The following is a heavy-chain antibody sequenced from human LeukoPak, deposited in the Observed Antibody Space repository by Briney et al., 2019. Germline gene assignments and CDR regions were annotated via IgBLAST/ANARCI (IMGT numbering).Heavy chain of an antibody. CDR1: GFTFRRFA. Sequence: PGGSLRLSCAASGFTFRRFAMSWVRQAPGKGLECVSVVSGSGGTTHYADSVKGRFTISRDNSKNTLYLQMNSLRAEDTAVYYCATHYYDPYYFDPWGQGTLVTVSS. D-gene: IGHD3-22*01. CDR3: ATHYYDPYYFDP. V-gene: IGHV3-23*01. CDR2: VSGSGGTT. J-gene: IGHJ4*02.